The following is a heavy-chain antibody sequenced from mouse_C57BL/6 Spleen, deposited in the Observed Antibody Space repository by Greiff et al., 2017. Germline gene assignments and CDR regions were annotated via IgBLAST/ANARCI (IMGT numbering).Heavy chain of an antibody. D-gene: IGHD1-1*01. CDR1: GYTFTDYE. CDR2: IDPETGGT. J-gene: IGHJ2*01. V-gene: IGHV1-15*01. Sequence: QVQLQQSGAELVRPGASVTLSCKASGYTFTDYEMPWVKQTPVHGLEWIGAIDPETGGTAYNQKFKGKAILTADKSSSTAYMELRSLTSEDSAVYYWTRSATVVATDYFDYWGQGTTLTVSS. CDR3: TRSATVVATDYFDY.